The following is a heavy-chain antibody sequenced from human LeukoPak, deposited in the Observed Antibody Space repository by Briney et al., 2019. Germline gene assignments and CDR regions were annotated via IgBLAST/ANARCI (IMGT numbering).Heavy chain of an antibody. CDR2: INPNSGGT. V-gene: IGHV1-2*04. J-gene: IGHJ5*02. D-gene: IGHD4-17*01. CDR3: ARENGDYEGWFDP. Sequence: ASVKVSCKASGYTFTGYYMHWVRQAPGQGLEWMGWINPNSGGTNYAQKFQGWVTMTRDTSISTAYMELSRLRSDDTAVYYCARENGDYEGWFDPWGQGTLVTVSS. CDR1: GYTFTGYY.